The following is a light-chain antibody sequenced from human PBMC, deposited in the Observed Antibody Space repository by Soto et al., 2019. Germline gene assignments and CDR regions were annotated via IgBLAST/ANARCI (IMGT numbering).Light chain of an antibody. CDR1: QSVSSSY. CDR3: QQYDNAINT. V-gene: IGKV3-20*01. Sequence: EIVLTQSPGILSLSPGERATLSCRASQSVSSSYLAWYQQKPGQAPRLLIDGASSRATGIPARFSGSRSGTAFTLTTRILEPEDVAAYYCQQYDNAINTLGQGTRVEIK. CDR2: GAS. J-gene: IGKJ5*01.